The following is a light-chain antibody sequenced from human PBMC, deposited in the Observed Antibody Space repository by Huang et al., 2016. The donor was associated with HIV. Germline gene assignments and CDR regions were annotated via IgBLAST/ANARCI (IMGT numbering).Light chain of an antibody. CDR2: GAP. J-gene: IGKJ4*01. CDR3: QKYDSAPLT. Sequence: DIQMTQSPSSLSAFVGDRVTITCRASQDIRNYLAWYQQKSGKVPKLLIYGAPTLQSGVPSRFSGSGSETDFTLTITSLQPEDVATYYCQKYDSAPLTFGGGTKVEIK. V-gene: IGKV1-27*01. CDR1: QDIRNY.